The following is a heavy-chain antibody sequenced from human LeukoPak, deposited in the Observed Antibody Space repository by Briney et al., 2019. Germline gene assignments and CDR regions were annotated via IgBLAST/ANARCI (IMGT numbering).Heavy chain of an antibody. CDR2: ITSNGVST. D-gene: IGHD4-17*01. CDR1: GFTFSSYA. V-gene: IGHV3-64*01. CDR3: ARSRYYGDYEDY. Sequence: PGGSLRLSCAASGFTFSSYAMQWVRQAPGKGLEYVSAITSNGVSTYYANSVKGRFTISRDNSKNTLSLQMGSLRAEDMAVYYCARSRYYGDYEDYWGQGTLVTVSS. J-gene: IGHJ4*02.